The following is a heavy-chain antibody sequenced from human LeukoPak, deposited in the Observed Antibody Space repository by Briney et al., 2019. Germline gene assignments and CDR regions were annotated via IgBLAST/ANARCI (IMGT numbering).Heavy chain of an antibody. CDR1: GFTFSSYV. CDR2: INTDGSST. J-gene: IGHJ4*02. D-gene: IGHD2-15*01. CDR3: VRAGYCSGGSCYFDY. Sequence: GGSLRLSCAASGFTFSSYVMSWVRQAPGKGLVWVSRINTDGSSTSDADSVRGRVTMSRDNAKNTLYLQMNSLSAEDTAVYYCVRAGYCSGGSCYFDYWGQGTQVIVSS. V-gene: IGHV3-74*01.